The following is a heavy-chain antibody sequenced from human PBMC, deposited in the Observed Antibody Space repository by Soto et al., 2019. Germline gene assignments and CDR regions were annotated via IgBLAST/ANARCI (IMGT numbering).Heavy chain of an antibody. V-gene: IGHV1-69*13. J-gene: IGHJ4*02. CDR3: ARGTPPLSGSYYFDY. Sequence: GASVKVSCKASGGTFSSYAISWVRQAPGQGLEWMGGIIPIFGTANYAQKFQGRVTITADESTSTAYMELSSLRSEDTAVYYCARGTPPLSGSYYFDYWGQGTLVTVSS. CDR1: GGTFSSYA. CDR2: IIPIFGTA. D-gene: IGHD1-26*01.